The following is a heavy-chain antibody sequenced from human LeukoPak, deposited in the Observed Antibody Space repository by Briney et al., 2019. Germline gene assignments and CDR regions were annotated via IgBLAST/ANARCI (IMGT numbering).Heavy chain of an antibody. CDR1: GYTFTSYY. J-gene: IGHJ3*02. Sequence: ASVKVSCKASGYTFTSYYMHWVRQAPGQGLEWMGIINPSGGSTSYAQKFQGRVTMTRDTSISTAYMELSRLRSDDTAVYYCARGVDCSGTSCLDAFDIWGQGTMVTVSS. CDR2: INPSGGST. D-gene: IGHD2-2*01. CDR3: ARGVDCSGTSCLDAFDI. V-gene: IGHV1-46*01.